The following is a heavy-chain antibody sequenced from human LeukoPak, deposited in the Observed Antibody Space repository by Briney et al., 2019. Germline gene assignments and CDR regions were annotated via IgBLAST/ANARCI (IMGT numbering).Heavy chain of an antibody. D-gene: IGHD3/OR15-3a*01. CDR1: GNSFFSTW. J-gene: IGHJ5*02. V-gene: IGHV5-51*01. Sequence: GESLKISCKGSGNSFFSTWIGWVRQMPGKGLEWMGMIYPGDSDTRYSPSLQGQVTISADKSITTASLQWNSLKASDTAIYYCAIRGTGCHGWDPWGQGTLVTVSS. CDR2: IYPGDSDT. CDR3: AIRGTGCHGWDP.